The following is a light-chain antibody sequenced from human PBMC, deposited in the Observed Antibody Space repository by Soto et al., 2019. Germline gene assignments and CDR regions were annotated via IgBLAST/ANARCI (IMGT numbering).Light chain of an antibody. V-gene: IGKV3-20*01. J-gene: IGKJ4*01. CDR1: QSVSSTY. CDR2: GTS. Sequence: ENVLTQSPGTLSLSPGERGTLSCRASQSVSSTYLAWYQQKPGQAPRLLIYGTSNRATGIPDRFGGSGSGTEFTVTISRLEPEDFALYYCQKYGSSPITFGGGTKVEIK. CDR3: QKYGSSPIT.